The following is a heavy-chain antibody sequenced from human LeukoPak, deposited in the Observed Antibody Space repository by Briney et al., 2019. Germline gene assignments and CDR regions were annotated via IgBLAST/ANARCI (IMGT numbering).Heavy chain of an antibody. CDR1: GGSFSGYY. D-gene: IGHD3-10*01. Sequence: PSETLSLTCAVYGGSFSGYYWSWIRQPPGKGLEWIGEINHSESTNYNPSLKSRVTISVDTSKNQFSLKLSSVTAADTAVYYCARVGYYYGSGSYYFDYWGQGTLVTVSS. V-gene: IGHV4-34*01. CDR2: INHSEST. CDR3: ARVGYYYGSGSYYFDY. J-gene: IGHJ4*02.